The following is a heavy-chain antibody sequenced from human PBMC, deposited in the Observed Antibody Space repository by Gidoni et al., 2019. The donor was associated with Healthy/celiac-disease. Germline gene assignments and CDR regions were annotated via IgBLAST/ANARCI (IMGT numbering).Heavy chain of an antibody. CDR1: GFTFSSYS. D-gene: IGHD3-10*01. CDR2: ISSSSSTI. J-gene: IGHJ4*02. Sequence: EVQLVESGGGLVQPGGSLRLSCAASGFTFSSYSMNWVRQAPGKGLEWVSYISSSSSTIYYADSVKGRFTISRDNAKNSLYLQMNSLRAEDTAVYYCARDGPLYYYGSGSTGSFDYWGQGTLVTVSS. V-gene: IGHV3-48*01. CDR3: ARDGPLYYYGSGSTGSFDY.